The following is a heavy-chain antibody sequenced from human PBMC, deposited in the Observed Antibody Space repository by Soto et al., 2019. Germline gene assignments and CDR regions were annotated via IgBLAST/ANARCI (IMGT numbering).Heavy chain of an antibody. CDR2: VNPSSGVT. D-gene: IGHD6-19*01. V-gene: IGHV1-46*01. CDR1: GYTFTSYY. J-gene: IGHJ4*02. Sequence: QVQLVQSGAEVKKPGASVKVSCKPFGYTFTSYYIHWVRQAPGEGLEWMGIVNPSSGVTGYTQKFQGRVTMTTDTSTSTGYMELSSLRSEDTAVYYCARDMREGLSGWHGVDYWGQGTLVTVSS. CDR3: ARDMREGLSGWHGVDY.